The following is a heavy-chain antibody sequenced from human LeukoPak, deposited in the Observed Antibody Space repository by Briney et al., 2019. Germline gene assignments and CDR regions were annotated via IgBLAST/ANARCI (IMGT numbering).Heavy chain of an antibody. V-gene: IGHV3-21*01. Sequence: GGSLRLSCAASGFTFSSYSMNWVRQAPGKGLGWVSSISSSSSYIYYADSVKGRFTISRDNAKNSLYLQMNSLRAEDTAVYYCARDIRDGRINWFDPWGQGTLVTVSS. CDR1: GFTFSSYS. J-gene: IGHJ5*02. D-gene: IGHD3-10*01. CDR3: ARDIRDGRINWFDP. CDR2: ISSSSSYI.